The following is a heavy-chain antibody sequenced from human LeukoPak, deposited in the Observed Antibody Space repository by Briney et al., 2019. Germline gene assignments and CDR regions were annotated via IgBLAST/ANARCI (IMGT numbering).Heavy chain of an antibody. D-gene: IGHD4-17*01. Sequence: SETLSLTCAVSGGSIASGGFSWNWIRQPPGKGLEWIGYIYPSGGTYYSPSLKSRLTISIDKSKNQFSLRLNSVIAADTAVYFCARGRLRGDHGGLAFDPWGQGALVTVSS. CDR2: IYPSGGT. V-gene: IGHV4-30-2*01. J-gene: IGHJ5*02. CDR3: ARGRLRGDHGGLAFDP. CDR1: GGSIASGGFS.